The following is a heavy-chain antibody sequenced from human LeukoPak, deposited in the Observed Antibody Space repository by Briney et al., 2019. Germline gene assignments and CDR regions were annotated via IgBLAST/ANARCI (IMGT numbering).Heavy chain of an antibody. J-gene: IGHJ4*02. Sequence: SETLSLTCAVYGGSFSGYYWSWIRQPPGKGLEWIGEINHSGSTNYSPSLKSRVTISRDTSKNQFSLRLTSVTAADTAVYYCATSRPYDFWSGYTLDYWGQGTLVTVSS. CDR3: ATSRPYDFWSGYTLDY. CDR1: GGSFSGYY. CDR2: INHSGST. V-gene: IGHV4-34*01. D-gene: IGHD3-3*01.